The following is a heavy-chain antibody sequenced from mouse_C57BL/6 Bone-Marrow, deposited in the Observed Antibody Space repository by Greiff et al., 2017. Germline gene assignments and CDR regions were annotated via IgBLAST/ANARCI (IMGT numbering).Heavy chain of an antibody. CDR3: AIHYYGSRPYAMDY. D-gene: IGHD1-1*01. J-gene: IGHJ4*01. CDR1: GFSLTSYG. V-gene: IGHV2-5*01. CDR2: IWRGGST. Sequence: QVQLQQSGPGLVQPSQSLSITCTVSGFSLTSYGVHWVRRSPGKGLEWLGVIWRGGSTDYNAAFMSRLSITKDNSKSQVFFKMNSLQADDTAIYYCAIHYYGSRPYAMDYWGQGTSVTVAS.